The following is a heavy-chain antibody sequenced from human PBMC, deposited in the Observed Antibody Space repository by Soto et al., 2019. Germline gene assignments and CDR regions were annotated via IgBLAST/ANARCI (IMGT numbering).Heavy chain of an antibody. J-gene: IGHJ6*02. CDR3: ARGPAPSSIMITFGLSYGDYYGMDV. V-gene: IGHV1-69*13. CDR2: IIPIFGTA. D-gene: IGHD3-16*01. CDR1: GGTFSSYA. Sequence: ASVKVSCKASGGTFSSYAISWVRQAPGQGLEWMGGIIPIFGTANYAQKFQGRVTITADESTSTAYMELSSLRSEDTAVYYCARGPAPSSIMITFGLSYGDYYGMDVWGQGTTVTVSS.